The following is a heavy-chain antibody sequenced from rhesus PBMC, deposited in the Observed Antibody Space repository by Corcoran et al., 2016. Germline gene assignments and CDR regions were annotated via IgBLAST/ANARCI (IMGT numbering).Heavy chain of an antibody. CDR3: ARDYYGCGLIDY. V-gene: IGHV4-165*01. CDR1: GGSFSGYY. CDR2: INGSSMCS. Sequence: QVQLQESGPGLVKPSETLSLICAVSGGSFSGYYWGWIRQPPRKGLEWIGYINGSSMCSEYNPYLKSRVIILTVTSKNQFFLKMSTVAAADPGVYYCARDYYGCGLIDYWGQGVLVTFSA. D-gene: IGHD3-28*01. J-gene: IGHJ4*01.